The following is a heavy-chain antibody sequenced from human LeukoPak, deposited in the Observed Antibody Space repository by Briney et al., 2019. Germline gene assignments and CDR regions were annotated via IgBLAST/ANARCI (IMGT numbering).Heavy chain of an antibody. Sequence: GASVKVSCKASGYTFTGYYMHWVRQAPGQGLEWMGWINPNSGGTNYAQKFQGRVTITRDTSISTAYMELSRLRSDDTAVYYCARGDYYYDYVWGSYRSFAFDYWGQGTLVTVSS. J-gene: IGHJ4*02. D-gene: IGHD3-16*02. CDR1: GYTFTGYY. CDR3: ARGDYYYDYVWGSYRSFAFDY. CDR2: INPNSGGT. V-gene: IGHV1-2*02.